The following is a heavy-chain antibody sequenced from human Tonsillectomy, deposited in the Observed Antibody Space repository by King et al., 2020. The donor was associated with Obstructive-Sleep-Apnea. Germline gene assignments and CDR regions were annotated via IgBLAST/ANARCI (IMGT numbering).Heavy chain of an antibody. V-gene: IGHV3-23*04. CDR1: GFTFSSYA. D-gene: IGHD3-9*01. Sequence: VQLVESGGGLVQPGGSLRLSCAASGFTFSSYAMNWVRQAPGKGLEWVSAIRGSGGSTYYADSVKGRFTISRDNSENTLYLQMNSLRAEDTAVYACAKDLISRYDILTGYYGFDPWGQGTLVTVSS. J-gene: IGHJ5*02. CDR3: AKDLISRYDILTGYYGFDP. CDR2: IRGSGGST.